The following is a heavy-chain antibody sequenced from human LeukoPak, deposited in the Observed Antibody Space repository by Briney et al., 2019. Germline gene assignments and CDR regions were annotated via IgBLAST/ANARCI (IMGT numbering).Heavy chain of an antibody. CDR2: IWYDGSNK. V-gene: IGHV3-33*01. J-gene: IGHJ4*02. Sequence: PGGSLRLSCAASGFTFSSYGTHWVRQAPGKGLEWVAVIWYDGSNKCYADSVKGRFTISRDNSKNTLYLQMNSLRAEDTAVCYCARDGDIVATMPAFDYWGQGTLVTVSS. CDR3: ARDGDIVATMPAFDY. D-gene: IGHD5-12*01. CDR1: GFTFSSYG.